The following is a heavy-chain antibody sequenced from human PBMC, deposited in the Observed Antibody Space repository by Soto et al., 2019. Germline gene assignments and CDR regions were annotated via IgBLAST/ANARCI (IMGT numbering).Heavy chain of an antibody. CDR3: ASCCSSTSCYAFNGMDV. J-gene: IGHJ6*04. V-gene: IGHV1-3*01. D-gene: IGHD2-2*01. CDR1: GYTFTSYA. Sequence: ASVKVSCKASGYTFTSYAMHWVRQAPGQRLEWMGWINAGNGNTKYSQKFQGRVTITRDTSASTAYMELSSLRSEDTAVYYCASCCSSTSCYAFNGMDVWGKGNTVTVSS. CDR2: INAGNGNT.